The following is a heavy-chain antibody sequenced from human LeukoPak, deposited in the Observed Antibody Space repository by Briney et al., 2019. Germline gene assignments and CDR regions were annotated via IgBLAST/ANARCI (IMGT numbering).Heavy chain of an antibody. D-gene: IGHD6-13*01. Sequence: SLRLSCAASGFTFSSYGMHWVRQAPGKGLEWVAVIWYDGDNKYYADSVKGRSTISRDNSKNTLYLQMNSLRAEDTAVYYCARDGIAAAGQYYCYGMDVWGQGTTVTVSS. J-gene: IGHJ6*02. CDR1: GFTFSSYG. CDR3: ARDGIAAAGQYYCYGMDV. CDR2: IWYDGDNK. V-gene: IGHV3-33*01.